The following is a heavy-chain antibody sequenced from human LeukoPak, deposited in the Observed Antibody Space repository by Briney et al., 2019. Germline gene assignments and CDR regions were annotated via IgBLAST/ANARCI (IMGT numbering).Heavy chain of an antibody. CDR1: GGSISSSSYY. J-gene: IGHJ4*02. D-gene: IGHD5-24*01. CDR2: IYYSGST. Sequence: SETLSLTCTVSGGSISSSSYYWGWIRQPPGKGLEWIGYIYYSGSTNYNPSLKSRVTISVDTSKNQFSLKLSSVTAADTAVYYCARGNVGRWLQPTYFDYWGQGTLVTVSS. CDR3: ARGNVGRWLQPTYFDY. V-gene: IGHV4-61*05.